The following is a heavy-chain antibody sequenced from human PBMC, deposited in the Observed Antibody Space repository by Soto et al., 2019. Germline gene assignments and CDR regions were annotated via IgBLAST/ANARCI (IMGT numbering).Heavy chain of an antibody. Sequence: QVQLVQSGAEVKKPGSSVKVSCEASGGTFSSYAISWVRQAPGQGLEWMGGIIPIFGTANYAQKFQGRVTITADESTSTAYMELSSLRSEDTAVYYCARDRSDAVAGTSGMDVWGQGTTVTVSS. D-gene: IGHD6-19*01. CDR3: ARDRSDAVAGTSGMDV. J-gene: IGHJ6*02. V-gene: IGHV1-69*12. CDR2: IIPIFGTA. CDR1: GGTFSSYA.